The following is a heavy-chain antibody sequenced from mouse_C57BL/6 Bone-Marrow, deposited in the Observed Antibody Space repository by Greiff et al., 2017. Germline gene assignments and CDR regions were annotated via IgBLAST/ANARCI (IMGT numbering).Heavy chain of an antibody. D-gene: IGHD1-1*01. CDR2: IDPENGDT. V-gene: IGHV14-4*01. CDR1: GFNIKDDY. J-gene: IGHJ4*01. Sequence: VQLQQSGAELVRPGASVKLSCTASGFNIKDDYMHWVKQRPEQGLEWIGWIDPENGDTEYASQFQGKATITADTSSNTAYLQLSSLTSEDTAVYYCTTGYGSYYYAMDYWGQGTSVTVSS. CDR3: TTGYGSYYYAMDY.